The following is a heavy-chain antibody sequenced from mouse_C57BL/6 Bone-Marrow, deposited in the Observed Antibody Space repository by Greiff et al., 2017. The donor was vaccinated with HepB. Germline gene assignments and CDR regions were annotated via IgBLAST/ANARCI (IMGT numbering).Heavy chain of an antibody. CDR2: IYPGDGDT. CDR1: GYAFSSYW. Sequence: VQLVESGAELVKPGASVKISCKASGYAFSSYWMNWVKQRPGKGLAWIGQIYPGDGDTNYNGKFKGKATLTADKSSSTAYMQLSSLTSEDSAVYFCARNYSNYGAMDYWGQGTSVTVSS. J-gene: IGHJ4*01. CDR3: ARNYSNYGAMDY. D-gene: IGHD2-5*01. V-gene: IGHV1-80*01.